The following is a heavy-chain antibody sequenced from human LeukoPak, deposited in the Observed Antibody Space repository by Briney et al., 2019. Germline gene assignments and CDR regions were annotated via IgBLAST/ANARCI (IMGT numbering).Heavy chain of an antibody. CDR3: ARARFGWNDVLGIDY. CDR1: GFTFSSYW. V-gene: IGHV3-74*01. Sequence: GGSLRLSCAASGFTFSSYWMHWVRQAPGKGLVWVSRIISDGSSTSYTDSVKGRFTISRDNAKNTLFLQINSLRAEDTAVYYCARARFGWNDVLGIDYWGQGTLVTVSS. J-gene: IGHJ4*02. CDR2: IISDGSST. D-gene: IGHD1-1*01.